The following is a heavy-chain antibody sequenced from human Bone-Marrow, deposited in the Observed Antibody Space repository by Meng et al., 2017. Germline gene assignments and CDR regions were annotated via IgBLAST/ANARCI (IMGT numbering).Heavy chain of an antibody. D-gene: IGHD3-3*01. CDR1: GGIFISYA. V-gene: IGHV1-69*06. CDR2: IIPIFGTA. Sequence: AVKVSCKASGGIFISYAISWVRQAPGQGLEWMGGIIPIFGTANYAQKFQGRVTITADKSTSTAYMELSSLRSEDTAVYYCARDIGLFGVVIIGYYGMDVWGQGTTVTVSS. CDR3: ARDIGLFGVVIIGYYGMDV. J-gene: IGHJ6*02.